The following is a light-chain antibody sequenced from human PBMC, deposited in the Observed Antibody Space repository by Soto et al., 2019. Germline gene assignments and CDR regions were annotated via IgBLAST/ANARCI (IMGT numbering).Light chain of an antibody. CDR3: SSYTSSRSVV. CDR2: EVT. J-gene: IGLJ2*01. Sequence: QSALTQPASVSGSPGQSITISCTGTGSDIGNYNYVSWYQQHPGSAPKLIIYEVTNRPSGVSNRFSGSKSGNTASLTISGLQGEDEGDYYCSSYTSSRSVVFGGGTKLTVL. V-gene: IGLV2-14*01. CDR1: GSDIGNYNY.